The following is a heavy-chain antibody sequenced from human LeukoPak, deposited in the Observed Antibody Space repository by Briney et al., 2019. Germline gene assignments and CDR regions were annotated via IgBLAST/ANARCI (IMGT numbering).Heavy chain of an antibody. V-gene: IGHV4-59*08. CDR2: IYYSGST. D-gene: IGHD2-21*02. J-gene: IGHJ6*02. CDR3: ARHVSTSSCGADCYSGGLDV. CDR1: GGSITSYY. Sequence: KPSETLSLTCSVSGGSITSYYWSWIRQPPGKGLEWIGYIYYSGSTNYNPSLKSRVTIAVDTSKNQFSLKLSSVTAADTAVYYCARHVSTSSCGADCYSGGLDVWGQGTTVAVSS.